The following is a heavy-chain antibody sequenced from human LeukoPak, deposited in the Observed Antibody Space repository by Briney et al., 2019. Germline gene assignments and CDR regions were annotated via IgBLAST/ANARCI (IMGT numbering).Heavy chain of an antibody. CDR3: ARVNVEYSCGPRYYYYYMDV. V-gene: IGHV1-69*05. Sequence: SVKVSCKASGGTFSSYAISWVRQAPGQGLGWMGGIIAIFGTANYAQKFQGRVTITTDESTSTAYMELSSLRSEDTAVYYCARVNVEYSCGPRYYYYYMDVWGKGTTVTVSS. CDR2: IIAIFGTA. D-gene: IGHD5-18*01. J-gene: IGHJ6*03. CDR1: GGTFSSYA.